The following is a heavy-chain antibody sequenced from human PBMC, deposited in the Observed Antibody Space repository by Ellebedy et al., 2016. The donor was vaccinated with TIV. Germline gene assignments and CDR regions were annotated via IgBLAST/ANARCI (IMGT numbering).Heavy chain of an antibody. CDR2: INAGNGNT. CDR3: ARAFLLVVAATDNWFDP. V-gene: IGHV1-3*01. Sequence: ASVKVSCKASGYSFITYFIHWVRQAPGQRLEWMGWINAGNGNTKYSQKFQGRVTITRDTSASTAYMELSSLRSEDTAVYYCARAFLLVVAATDNWFDPWGQGTLVTVSS. J-gene: IGHJ5*02. CDR1: GYSFITYF. D-gene: IGHD2-15*01.